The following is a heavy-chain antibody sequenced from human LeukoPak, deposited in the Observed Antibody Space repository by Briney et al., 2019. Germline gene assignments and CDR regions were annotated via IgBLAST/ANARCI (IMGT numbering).Heavy chain of an antibody. D-gene: IGHD3-10*01. CDR2: INHSGST. J-gene: IGHJ4*02. V-gene: IGHV4-34*01. CDR3: WTYYYGSGSDY. Sequence: SETLSLTCAVYGGSFSGYYWSWIRQPPRKGLDWIGEINHSGSTNYNPSLKSRVTISVDTSKNQFSLKLSSVTAADTAVYYCWTYYYGSGSDYWGQGTLVTVSS. CDR1: GGSFSGYY.